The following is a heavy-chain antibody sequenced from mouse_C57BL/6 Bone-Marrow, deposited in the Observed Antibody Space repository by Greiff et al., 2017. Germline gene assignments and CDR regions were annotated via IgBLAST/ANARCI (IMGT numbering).Heavy chain of an antibody. Sequence: QVQLQQPGAELVRPGSSVKLSCKASGYTFTSYWMHWVKQRPIQGLEWIGNIDPSDSETHYNQKFKDKATLTVDKSSSTAYMQLSSLTSEDYAVYYCARSDRDDGYYSAWFAYWGQGTLVTVSA. D-gene: IGHD2-3*01. CDR1: GYTFTSYW. J-gene: IGHJ3*01. V-gene: IGHV1-52*01. CDR3: ARSDRDDGYYSAWFAY. CDR2: IDPSDSET.